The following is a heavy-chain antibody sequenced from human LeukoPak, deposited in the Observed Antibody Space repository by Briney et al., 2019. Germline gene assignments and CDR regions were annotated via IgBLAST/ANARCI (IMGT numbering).Heavy chain of an antibody. V-gene: IGHV1-18*01. CDR1: GYTFTSYG. J-gene: IGHJ6*03. D-gene: IGHD6-13*01. CDR2: ISAYNGNT. CDR3: ARDIAAAGRYYYYYMDV. Sequence: ASVKVSCKASGYTFTSYGISWVRQAPGQGLEWMGWISAYNGNTNYAQKLQGRVTMTTDTSTSTAYMELRSLRSDDTAVYYCARDIAAAGRYYYYYMDVWGKGTTVTVSS.